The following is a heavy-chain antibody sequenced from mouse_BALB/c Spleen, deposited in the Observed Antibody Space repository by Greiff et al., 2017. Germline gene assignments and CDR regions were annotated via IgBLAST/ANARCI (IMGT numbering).Heavy chain of an antibody. V-gene: IGHV1-14*01. Sequence: VQLQQSGPELVKPGASVKMSCKASGYTFTSYVMHWVKQKPGQGLEWIGYINPYNDGTKYNEKFKGKATLTSDKSSSTAYMELSSLTSEDSAVYYCARTNHYGSSYDYAMDYWGQGTSVTVSS. CDR2: INPYNDGT. CDR3: ARTNHYGSSYDYAMDY. CDR1: GYTFTSYV. D-gene: IGHD1-1*01. J-gene: IGHJ4*01.